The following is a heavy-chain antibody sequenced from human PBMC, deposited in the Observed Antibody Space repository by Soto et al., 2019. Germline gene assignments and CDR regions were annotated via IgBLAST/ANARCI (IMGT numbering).Heavy chain of an antibody. Sequence: PGGSLRLSCAASGFTFSSYSMNWVRQAPGKGLEWVSYISSSSSTIYYADSVKGRFTISRDNAKNSLYLQMNSLRAEDTAVYYCARDRPFDIVLMVYAQPFDYWGQGTLVTVSS. CDR1: GFTFSSYS. D-gene: IGHD2-8*01. CDR3: ARDRPFDIVLMVYAQPFDY. V-gene: IGHV3-48*04. J-gene: IGHJ4*02. CDR2: ISSSSSTI.